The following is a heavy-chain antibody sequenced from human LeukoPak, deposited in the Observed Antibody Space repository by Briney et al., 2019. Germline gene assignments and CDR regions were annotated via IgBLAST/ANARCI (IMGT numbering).Heavy chain of an antibody. V-gene: IGHV4-31*03. Sequence: SQTLSLTCTVSGGSISSGGYYWSWIRQHPGKGLEWIGYIYYSGSSYYKPSLKSRVTISVDTSKNQFSLKLSSVTAADTAVYYCARYKYSSSGGNWLDPWGQGTLVTVSS. D-gene: IGHD6-6*01. J-gene: IGHJ5*02. CDR2: IYYSGSS. CDR3: ARYKYSSSGGNWLDP. CDR1: GGSISSGGYY.